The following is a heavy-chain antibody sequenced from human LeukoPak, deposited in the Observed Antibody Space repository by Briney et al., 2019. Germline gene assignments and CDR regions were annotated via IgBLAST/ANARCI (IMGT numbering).Heavy chain of an antibody. CDR3: AKDREGSAMISGVFDL. Sequence: GGSLRLSCTASGFTFTSYAMTWVRQAPGKGLEWVSGISGSGGHTYNADSVEGRFTISRDNSKSTVSLQLSSLRVEDTAVYFCAKDREGSAMISGVFDLWGRGTLVTVSS. D-gene: IGHD3/OR15-3a*01. CDR2: ISGSGGHT. CDR1: GFTFTSYA. V-gene: IGHV3-23*01. J-gene: IGHJ2*01.